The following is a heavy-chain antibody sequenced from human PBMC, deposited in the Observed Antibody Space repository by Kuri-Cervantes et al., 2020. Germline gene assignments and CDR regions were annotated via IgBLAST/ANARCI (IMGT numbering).Heavy chain of an antibody. CDR1: GGSFSDYY. CDR3: ASSTGSGTFDY. CDR2: INHSGST. V-gene: IGHV4-34*01. Sequence: GSLRLSCAVYGGSFSDYYWSWIRQPSGKGLEWIGEINHSGSTNYNPSLKSRVTISVDTSKNQFSLKLSSVTAADTAVYYCASSTGSGTFDYWGQGTLVTVSS. D-gene: IGHD1-26*01. J-gene: IGHJ4*02.